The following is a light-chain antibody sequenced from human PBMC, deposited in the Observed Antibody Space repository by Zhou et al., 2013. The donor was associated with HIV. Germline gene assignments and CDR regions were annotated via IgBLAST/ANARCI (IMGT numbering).Light chain of an antibody. J-gene: IGKJ4*01. Sequence: EVVLTQSPGTLSVYRPGERATLSCRASQSVGSTYLAWYQQKLGQAPRLLIYGASSRATGIPDRFSGSGSGTDFTLTISRLEPEDFAVYFCQQYGSSPLTFGGGTKVEIK. CDR1: QSVGSTY. CDR3: QQYGSSPLT. CDR2: GAS. V-gene: IGKV3-20*01.